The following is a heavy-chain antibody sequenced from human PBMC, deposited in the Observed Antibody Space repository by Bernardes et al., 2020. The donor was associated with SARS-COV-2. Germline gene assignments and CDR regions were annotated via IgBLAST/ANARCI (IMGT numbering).Heavy chain of an antibody. V-gene: IGHV3-23*01. CDR2: ITERSERS. CDR1: AFSFGSHG. D-gene: IGHD2-2*01. CDR3: AREPSRRADL. J-gene: IGHJ5*02. Sequence: GGSLRLSCAASAFSFGSHGMSWVRQAPGKGLEWVAYITERSERSIYADSVKGRFTISRDNSRDTLSLQLSNLRAEDTAIYYCAREPSRRADLWGQGTLVTVSS.